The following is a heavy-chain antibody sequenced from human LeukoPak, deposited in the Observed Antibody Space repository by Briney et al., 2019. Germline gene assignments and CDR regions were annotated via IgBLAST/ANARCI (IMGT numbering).Heavy chain of an antibody. CDR2: IIPIFGTA. D-gene: IGHD3-22*01. CDR3: AREKTYYYDSSGSGLDY. Sequence: SVKVSCKASGGTFSSYAISWVRQAPGQGLEWMGGIIPIFGTANYAQKFQGRVTITTDESTSTAYKELSSLRSEDTAVYYCAREKTYYYDSSGSGLDYWGQGTLVTVSS. V-gene: IGHV1-69*05. J-gene: IGHJ4*02. CDR1: GGTFSSYA.